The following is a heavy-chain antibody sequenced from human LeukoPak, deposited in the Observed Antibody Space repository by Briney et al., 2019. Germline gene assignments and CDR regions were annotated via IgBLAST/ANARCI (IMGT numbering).Heavy chain of an antibody. J-gene: IGHJ4*02. CDR3: VKDQTYDYGDYSDY. D-gene: IGHD4-17*01. V-gene: IGHV3-64D*06. CDR2: ISSNGGST. CDR1: GFTFSSYA. Sequence: GGSLRLSCSASGFTFSSYAMHWVRQAPGKGLEYVSAISSNGGSTYYAASVKGRFTISRDNSKNTLYLQMSSLRAEDTAVYYCVKDQTYDYGDYSDYWGQGTLVTVSS.